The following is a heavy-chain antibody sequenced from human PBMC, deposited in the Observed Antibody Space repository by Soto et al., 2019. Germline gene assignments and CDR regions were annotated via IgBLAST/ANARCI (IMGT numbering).Heavy chain of an antibody. CDR3: TTVDYSDTIGYYSLDY. CDR1: GYTFTGYY. V-gene: IGHV1-2*02. CDR2: INPNSGGT. J-gene: IGHJ4*02. D-gene: IGHD3-22*01. Sequence: ASVKVSCKASGYTFTGYYMHWVRQAPGQGLEWMGWINPNSGGTNYAQKLQGRVTMTRDTSISTAYMELSRLRSDDTAVYYCTTVDYSDTIGYYSLDYWGQGTLVTVSS.